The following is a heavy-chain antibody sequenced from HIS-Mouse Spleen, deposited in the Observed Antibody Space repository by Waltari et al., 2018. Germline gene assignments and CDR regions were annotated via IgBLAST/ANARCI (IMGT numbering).Heavy chain of an antibody. CDR2: INPNSGGT. D-gene: IGHD4-17*01. V-gene: IGHV1-2*02. CDR3: ARALMTTVVTALGY. CDR1: GYTFTGYS. J-gene: IGHJ4*02. Sequence: QVQLVQSGAEVKKPGASVKVSCKASGYTFTGYSLPGVRQAPGQGLEWMGWINPNSGGTNYAQKFQGRVTMTRDTSISTAYMELSRLRSDDTAVYYCARALMTTVVTALGYWGQGTLVTVSS.